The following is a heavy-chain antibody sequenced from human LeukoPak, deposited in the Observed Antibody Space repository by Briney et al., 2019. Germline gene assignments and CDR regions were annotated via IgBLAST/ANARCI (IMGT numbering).Heavy chain of an antibody. CDR3: ARDGDGSYYGFDY. CDR2: IIPILGIA. CDR1: GGTFSSYA. J-gene: IGHJ4*02. D-gene: IGHD1-26*01. Sequence: GASVKVSCKASGGTFSSYAISWVRQAPGQGLEWMGRIIPILGIANYAQKFQGRVTITADKSTSTAYMELSSLRSEDTAVYYCARDGDGSYYGFDYWGQGTLVTVSS. V-gene: IGHV1-69*04.